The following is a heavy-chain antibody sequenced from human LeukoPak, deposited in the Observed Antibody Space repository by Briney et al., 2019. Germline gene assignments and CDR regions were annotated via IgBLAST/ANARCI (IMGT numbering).Heavy chain of an antibody. J-gene: IGHJ4*02. CDR1: GGTFSSYA. V-gene: IGHV1-18*01. D-gene: IGHD2-21*02. CDR2: ISVYNGNT. Sequence: AAVKVSCKASGGTFSSYAISWVRQAPGQGLEWMGWISVYNGNTDYAQKVQGRVTMPTDTSTNAAFMEVRSLRSDDTAVYYCARDRYSRAYCGGDCYQRMFDYWGQGTLVTVSS. CDR3: ARDRYSRAYCGGDCYQRMFDY.